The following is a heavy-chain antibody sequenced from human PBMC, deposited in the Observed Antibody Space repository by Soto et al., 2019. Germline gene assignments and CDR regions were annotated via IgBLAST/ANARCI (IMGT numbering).Heavy chain of an antibody. D-gene: IGHD7-27*01. Sequence: EVQLLESGGGLVQPGGSLRLSCAASGFTFSNFVMSWVRRAPGKGLEWVSAIGGTSGSTYYADSVKGRFTISRDNSKHTLSLQMSRLRADDTAVYYCAKRRGDGYFDLWGRGTLVTVSS. CDR3: AKRRGDGYFDL. J-gene: IGHJ2*01. CDR2: IGGTSGST. V-gene: IGHV3-23*01. CDR1: GFTFSNFV.